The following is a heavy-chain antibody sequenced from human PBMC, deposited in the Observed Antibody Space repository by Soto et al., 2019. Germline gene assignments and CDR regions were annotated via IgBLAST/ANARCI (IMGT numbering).Heavy chain of an antibody. Sequence: QVQLVESGGGVDQPGRSLRLSCAASGFTFSSYGMHWVRQAPGKGLEWVAVIWYDGSNKYYADSVKGRFTISRDNSKNTLYLQMNSLRAEYTAVYYCARDFGFYDSSGYRGSFVYWGQGTLVTVSS. CDR1: GFTFSSYG. D-gene: IGHD3-22*01. J-gene: IGHJ4*02. CDR3: ARDFGFYDSSGYRGSFVY. V-gene: IGHV3-33*01. CDR2: IWYDGSNK.